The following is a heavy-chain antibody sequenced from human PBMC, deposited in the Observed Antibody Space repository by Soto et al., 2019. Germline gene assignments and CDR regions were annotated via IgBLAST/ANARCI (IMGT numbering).Heavy chain of an antibody. D-gene: IGHD1-26*01. Sequence: GGSLRLSCAASGFTFGDFAMHWVRQVPGKGLEWVSGVSWNSGLIGYGDSVKGRFTISRDNAKNSLHLEMNSLRVEDTALYYWVKGHRGWGTMYYYYYDGMDVWGQGTTVTVSS. CDR1: GFTFGDFA. CDR2: VSWNSGLI. V-gene: IGHV3-9*01. J-gene: IGHJ6*02. CDR3: VKGHRGWGTMYYYYYDGMDV.